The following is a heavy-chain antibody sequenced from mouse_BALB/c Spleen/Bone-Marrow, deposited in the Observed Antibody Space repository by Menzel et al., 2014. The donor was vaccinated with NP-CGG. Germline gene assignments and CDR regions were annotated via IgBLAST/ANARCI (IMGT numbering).Heavy chain of an antibody. CDR1: GYTFSNYW. CDR3: TTLARNNFDY. J-gene: IGHJ2*01. Sequence: VTLKECGTVLARPGAAVKMSCKASGYTFSNYWMHWIKQRPGQGLEWIGTIHPGNSDTTYNQKFKGKAKLTAVTSTSNAYMELSSLTNEDSAVYYCTTLARNNFDYWGQGTTLTVSS. D-gene: IGHD3-1*01. CDR2: IHPGNSDT. V-gene: IGHV1-5*01.